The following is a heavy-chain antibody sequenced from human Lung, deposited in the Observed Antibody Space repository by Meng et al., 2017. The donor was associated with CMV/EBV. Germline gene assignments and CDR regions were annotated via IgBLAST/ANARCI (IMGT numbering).Heavy chain of an antibody. CDR1: GFTLSCYE. J-gene: IGHJ6*02. CDR3: ARDRYQLLSFRKTCYYYGMDF. CDR2: ISSSGSTI. D-gene: IGHD2-2*01. V-gene: IGHV3-48*03. Sequence: GGSLRLXCAASGFTLSCYEMNWVRPAPGKGLEVVSYISSSGSTIYYAASVKGRFTISRDNVKKALYLKMNSLRAEDTTVYYCARDRYQLLSFRKTCYYYGMDFWXQGTXVTVSS.